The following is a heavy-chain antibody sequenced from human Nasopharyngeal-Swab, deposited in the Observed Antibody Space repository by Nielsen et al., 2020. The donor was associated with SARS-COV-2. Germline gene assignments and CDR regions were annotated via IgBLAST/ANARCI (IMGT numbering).Heavy chain of an antibody. V-gene: IGHV3-11*04. CDR2: ISDSGRTI. D-gene: IGHD1-26*01. CDR1: GFSFSDYY. Sequence: GESLKISCAASGFSFSDYYMTWIRQAPGKGLEWVSYISDSGRTIYYADAVKGRFTISRDNAKNSLYLQMNSLRAEDTAVYYCGRDGSNKWGIKTDYWGQGTLVTVSS. J-gene: IGHJ4*02. CDR3: GRDGSNKWGIKTDY.